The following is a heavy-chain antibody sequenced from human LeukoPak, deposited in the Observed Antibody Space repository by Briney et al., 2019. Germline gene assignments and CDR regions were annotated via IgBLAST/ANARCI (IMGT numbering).Heavy chain of an antibody. CDR3: ARVKGSLVRGVYYYCGMDV. Sequence: SETLSLTCAVYGGSFSGYYWSWLRQPPGKGLEWIGEINHSGSTNYNPSLKSRVTISVDTSKNQFSLKLSSVTAADTAVYYCARVKGSLVRGVYYYCGMDVWGKGTTVTVSS. J-gene: IGHJ6*04. CDR2: INHSGST. D-gene: IGHD3-10*01. V-gene: IGHV4-34*01. CDR1: GGSFSGYY.